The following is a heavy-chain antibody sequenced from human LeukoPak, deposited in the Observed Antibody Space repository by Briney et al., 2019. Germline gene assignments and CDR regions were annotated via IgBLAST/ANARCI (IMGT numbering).Heavy chain of an antibody. D-gene: IGHD6-13*01. Sequence: GGSLRLSCAASAFTFSNNSMHWVRQAPGKGLEWVAVISYDGSDKDYGDSVRGLFTISRDNSENTLYLQMHSLRPDDTAIYYCATGRIAEIARDWFDPWGQGTLVTVTS. J-gene: IGHJ5*02. CDR3: ATGRIAEIARDWFDP. CDR2: ISYDGSDK. V-gene: IGHV3-30*04. CDR1: AFTFSNNS.